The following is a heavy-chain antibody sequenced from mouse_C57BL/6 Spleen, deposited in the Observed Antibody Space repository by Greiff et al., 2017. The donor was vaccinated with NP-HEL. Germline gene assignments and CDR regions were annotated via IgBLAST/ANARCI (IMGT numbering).Heavy chain of an antibody. Sequence: EVNLVESGGGLVQPGGSLKLSCAASGFTFSDYGMAWVRQAPRKGPEWVAFISNLAYSIYYADTVTGRFTISRENAKNTLYLEMSSLRSEDTAMYYCARQSYYGSSYDWYFDVWGTGTTVTVSS. D-gene: IGHD1-1*01. CDR2: ISNLAYSI. CDR3: ARQSYYGSSYDWYFDV. CDR1: GFTFSDYG. V-gene: IGHV5-15*01. J-gene: IGHJ1*03.